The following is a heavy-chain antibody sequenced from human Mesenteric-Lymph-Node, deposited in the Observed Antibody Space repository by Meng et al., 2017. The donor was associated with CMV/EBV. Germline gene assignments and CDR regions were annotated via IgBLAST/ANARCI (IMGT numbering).Heavy chain of an antibody. CDR1: GGFFSGYS. J-gene: IGHJ5*02. Sequence: SETLSLTCAVYGGFFSGYSWSWIRQPPGKGLEWIGEINHSGSTNYNPSLKSRVTMSVDTSKNHFSVKLNSVTAADTAVYYCARSPGNWFDTWGQGILVTVSS. CDR2: INHSGST. V-gene: IGHV4-34*01. CDR3: ARSPGNWFDT.